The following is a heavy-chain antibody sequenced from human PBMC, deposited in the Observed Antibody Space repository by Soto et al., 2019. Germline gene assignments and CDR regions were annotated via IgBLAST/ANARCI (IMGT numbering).Heavy chain of an antibody. V-gene: IGHV3-30-3*01. J-gene: IGHJ4*02. CDR1: GFTFSSYA. D-gene: IGHD2-15*01. CDR2: ISYDGSNK. CDR3: ARTVCSGGSCYSPWLDY. Sequence: SLRLSCAASGFTFSSYAMHWVRQAPGKGLEWVAVISYDGSNKYYADSVKGRFTISRDNSKNTLYLQMNSLRAEDTAVYYCARTVCSGGSCYSPWLDYWGQGTLVTVSS.